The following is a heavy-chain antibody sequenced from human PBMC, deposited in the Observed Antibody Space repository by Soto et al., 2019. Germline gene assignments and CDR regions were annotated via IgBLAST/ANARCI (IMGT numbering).Heavy chain of an antibody. Sequence: GGSLRLSCAASGFTFSSYAMSWVRQAPGKGLEWVSAISGSGGSTYYADSVKGRFTISRDNSKNTLYLQMNSLRAEDTAVYYCAQAAAEYYYYYMDVWGKGTTVTVSS. CDR2: ISGSGGST. J-gene: IGHJ6*03. V-gene: IGHV3-23*01. CDR1: GFTFSSYA. CDR3: AQAAAEYYYYYMDV. D-gene: IGHD6-13*01.